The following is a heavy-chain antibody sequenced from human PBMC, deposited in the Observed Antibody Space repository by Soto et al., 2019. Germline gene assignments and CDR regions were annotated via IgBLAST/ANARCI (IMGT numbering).Heavy chain of an antibody. Sequence: QVQLQESRPGLAKPSETLSLTCTVSGVSVTSGSYYWSCIRQPPGGGLVWIGYIHYTGRISYNPSLRSRVPISIATSDKPFFLRLSSVTTEDTSVHYWARDFSGLGIRRPCDDWGQGALVACSS. CDR2: IHYTGRI. V-gene: IGHV4-61*03. CDR1: GVSVTSGSYY. J-gene: IGHJ4*02. D-gene: IGHD3-9*01. CDR3: ARDFSGLGIRRPCDD.